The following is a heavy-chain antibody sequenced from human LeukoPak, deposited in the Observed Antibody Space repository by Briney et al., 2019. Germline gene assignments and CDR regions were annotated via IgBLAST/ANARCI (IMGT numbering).Heavy chain of an antibody. V-gene: IGHV1-8*01. CDR1: GYTFTSYD. CDR2: MNPNSGNT. D-gene: IGHD3-22*01. J-gene: IGHJ4*02. CDR3: ARGSSMIVGDY. Sequence: ASVKVSCKASGYTFTSYDINWVRQATGQRLEWMGWMNPNSGNTGYAQKFQGRVTITRDTSASTAYMELSSLRSEDTAVYYCARGSSMIVGDYWGQGTLVTVSS.